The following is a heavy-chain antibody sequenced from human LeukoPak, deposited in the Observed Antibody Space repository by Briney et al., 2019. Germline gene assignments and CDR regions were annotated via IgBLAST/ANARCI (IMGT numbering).Heavy chain of an antibody. CDR1: GFTSSSYW. J-gene: IGHJ4*02. CDR2: IKQDGSEK. Sequence: SGGSLRLSCAACGFTSSSYWMSWVRQAPGKGLEWVANIKQDGSEKYYVDSVKGRFTISRDNAKNSLYLQMNSLRAEDTAVYYCAREETAAAGIYWGQGTLVTVSS. V-gene: IGHV3-7*01. D-gene: IGHD6-13*01. CDR3: AREETAAAGIY.